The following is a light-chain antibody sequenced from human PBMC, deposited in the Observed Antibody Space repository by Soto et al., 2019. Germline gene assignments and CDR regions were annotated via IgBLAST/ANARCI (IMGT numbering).Light chain of an antibody. CDR3: SSSTSSSTLV. CDR1: SSDVGDYYY. CDR2: GVT. Sequence: HSVLTQPASLSGWTGQSITISCSGTSSDVGDYYYVSWYQQHTVKTPKLLMYGVTDRHSGVSHRFSGSRSDSTASLTISGLEAEYEADYYCSSSTSSSTLVFGGVTTLTVL. V-gene: IGLV2-14*01. J-gene: IGLJ2*01.